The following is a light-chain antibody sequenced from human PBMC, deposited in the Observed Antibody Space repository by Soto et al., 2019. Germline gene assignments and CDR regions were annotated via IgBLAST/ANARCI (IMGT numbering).Light chain of an antibody. Sequence: EIVLTQSPGSLSLSPGERATLSCRASQSVSSTYFSWYQHKPGQAPRLLIYGGSRRATGVPDRFSGGGSGTDFTLTISRLEPEDFAVFYCHQYGSAPRTFGQGTRLEIK. CDR1: QSVSSTY. V-gene: IGKV3-20*01. J-gene: IGKJ5*01. CDR3: HQYGSAPRT. CDR2: GGS.